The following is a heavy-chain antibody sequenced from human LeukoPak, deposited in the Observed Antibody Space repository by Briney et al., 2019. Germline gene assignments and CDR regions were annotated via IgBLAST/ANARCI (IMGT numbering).Heavy chain of an antibody. J-gene: IGHJ4*02. CDR3: AKDFWSGYYPNC. CDR1: GFTFSSYA. V-gene: IGHV3-23*01. Sequence: PGGSLRLSCAASGFTFSSYAMSWVRQAPGKGLEWVSGSGSGGSTYYADSVKGRVTISRDNSKNTLYLQMNSLSAEDTAVYYCAKDFWSGYYPNCWGQGTLVTVSS. CDR2: SGSGGST. D-gene: IGHD3-3*01.